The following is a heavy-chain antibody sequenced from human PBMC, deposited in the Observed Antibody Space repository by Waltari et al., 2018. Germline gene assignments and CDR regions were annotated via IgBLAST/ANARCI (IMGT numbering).Heavy chain of an antibody. J-gene: IGHJ4*02. CDR1: GSSISSGYY. Sequence: QVQLQESGPGLVKPSETLSLTSAVSGSSISSGYYWGWIRQPPGKGLEWIGSIYHSGSTYYNPSLKSRVTISVDTSKNQFSLKLSSVTAADTAVYYCARRVIMDYWGQGTLVTVSS. D-gene: IGHD3-3*01. CDR3: ARRVIMDY. V-gene: IGHV4-38-2*01. CDR2: IYHSGST.